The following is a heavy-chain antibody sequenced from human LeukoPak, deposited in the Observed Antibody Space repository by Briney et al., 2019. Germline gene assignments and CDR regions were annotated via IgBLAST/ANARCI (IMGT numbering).Heavy chain of an antibody. J-gene: IGHJ4*02. Sequence: GGSLRLSCAASGFTFSSYSMNWVRQAPGKGLEWVSSISSSSSYIYYADSVKGRFTISRDIAKNSLYLQMNSLRAEDTAVYYCARVRSSGWYPPGYFDYWGQGTLVTVSS. CDR1: GFTFSSYS. CDR3: ARVRSSGWYPPGYFDY. V-gene: IGHV3-21*01. CDR2: ISSSSSYI. D-gene: IGHD6-19*01.